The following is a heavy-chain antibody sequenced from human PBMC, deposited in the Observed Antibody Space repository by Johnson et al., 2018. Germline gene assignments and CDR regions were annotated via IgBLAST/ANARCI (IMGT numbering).Heavy chain of an antibody. D-gene: IGHD1-26*01. CDR2: VSGGGGTT. J-gene: IGHJ4*02. Sequence: VQLVQSGGGVVQPGNSLRLSCRASGFTFDTYAMAWVRQAPGKGLEWVSTVSGGGGTTHYADSVKGRFRISRDNFENTVSLQMNSLRTDDTALYYCAKVLGLAGYDYWGQGTLVTVSS. CDR1: GFTFDTYA. CDR3: AKVLGLAGYDY. V-gene: IGHV3-23*04.